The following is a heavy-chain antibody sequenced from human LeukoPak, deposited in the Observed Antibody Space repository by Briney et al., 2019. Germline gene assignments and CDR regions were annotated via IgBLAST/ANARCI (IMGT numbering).Heavy chain of an antibody. V-gene: IGHV3-74*01. J-gene: IGHJ6*02. D-gene: IGHD3-10*01. CDR3: ARDGYYGSGSYRAPHGMDV. CDR2: IINDGSYT. CDR1: GFTFSPVW. Sequence: GGSLRLSCAASGFTFSPVWMHWVRQAPGKGLMWVSHIINDGSYTTYADSVKGRFTISRDNAKNTVYLQMNSLRAEDTAVYYCARDGYYGSGSYRAPHGMDVWGQGTTVTVSS.